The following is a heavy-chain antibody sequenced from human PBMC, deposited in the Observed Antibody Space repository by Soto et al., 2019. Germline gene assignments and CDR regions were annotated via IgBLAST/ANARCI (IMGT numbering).Heavy chain of an antibody. D-gene: IGHD3-22*01. CDR2: INPNSGGT. CDR3: ARGDFDSSANYYAGWFDP. Sequence: GASVKVSCKASRYTFTAYYMHWLRQAPGQGLEWMGWINPNSGGTKYAQKFQGRVTMTNDTSISTAYMELSRLGSDDTAVYYCARGDFDSSANYYAGWFDPWGQGTLVTVSS. V-gene: IGHV1-2*02. J-gene: IGHJ5*02. CDR1: RYTFTAYY.